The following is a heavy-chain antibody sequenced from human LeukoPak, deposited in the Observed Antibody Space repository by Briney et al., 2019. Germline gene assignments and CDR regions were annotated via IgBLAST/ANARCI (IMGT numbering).Heavy chain of an antibody. Sequence: SETLSLTCAVYGGSFSGYYWSWIRPPPGKGLEWIGEINHSGSTNYNPSLKSRVTISVDTSNNHFSLKLSSVAAADTAVYYWARGPRRGYSGFDLWGRGTLVTVSS. CDR2: INHSGST. CDR1: GGSFSGYY. V-gene: IGHV4-34*01. D-gene: IGHD5-12*01. J-gene: IGHJ2*01. CDR3: ARGPRRGYSGFDL.